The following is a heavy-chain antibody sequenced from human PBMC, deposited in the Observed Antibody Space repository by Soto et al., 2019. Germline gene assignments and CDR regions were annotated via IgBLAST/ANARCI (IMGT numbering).Heavy chain of an antibody. D-gene: IGHD3-3*01. CDR2: INHSGST. CDR1: GVSFTGYY. Sequence: PSETLSLTCAVYGVSFTGYYWSWIRQPPGKWLEWIGEINHSGSTNYNPSVKSRVTISVDTYKKQFSLKLSSVTAADTAVYYCATSYYNFWSGYYLAYFDYWGQGTLVTVSS. V-gene: IGHV4-34*01. J-gene: IGHJ4*02. CDR3: ATSYYNFWSGYYLAYFDY.